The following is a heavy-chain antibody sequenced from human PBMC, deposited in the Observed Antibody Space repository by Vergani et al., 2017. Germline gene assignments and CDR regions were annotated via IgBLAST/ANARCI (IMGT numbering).Heavy chain of an antibody. CDR3: ARHSXMEWLVKLGWIDP. V-gene: IGHV4-39*01. J-gene: IGHJ5*02. CDR1: GAPIRSSNYY. D-gene: IGHD6-19*01. CDR2: IYYSGST. Sequence: QLQLQESGPGLVKPSATLTLTCSVSGAPIRSSNYYWGWIRQPPGKGLEWIASIYYSGSTYYNPSLKSRVTISVDTSKNQFSLKLSSVTAADTAVYFCARHSXMEWLVKLGWIDPWGQGILVTVSS.